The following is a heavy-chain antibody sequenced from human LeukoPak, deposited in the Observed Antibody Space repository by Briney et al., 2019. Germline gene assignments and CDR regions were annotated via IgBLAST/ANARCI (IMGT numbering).Heavy chain of an antibody. Sequence: AAVTVSCTASVYTFTMYDINWVRQATGQGKGWMGWMNPNSRNTGYAQKFQGRLTMTRNTSISTAYMELSSLRSEDTAVYYCARYDFWSGYPDYWGQGTLVTVSS. V-gene: IGHV1-8*01. D-gene: IGHD3-3*01. CDR1: VYTFTMYD. CDR2: MNPNSRNT. J-gene: IGHJ4*02. CDR3: ARYDFWSGYPDY.